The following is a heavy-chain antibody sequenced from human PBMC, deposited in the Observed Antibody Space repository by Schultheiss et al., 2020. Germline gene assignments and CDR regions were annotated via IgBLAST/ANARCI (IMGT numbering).Heavy chain of an antibody. J-gene: IGHJ4*02. CDR3: ARYGVTTTTSTTFDY. D-gene: IGHD5-24*01. CDR2: INQSGSP. CDR1: GDSISTTNW. Sequence: SETLSLTCAVSGDSISTTNWWNWVRQPPGKGLEWIGDINQSGSPNYNPSLKSRVTISVDTSKNQFSLKLNSVTAADTAVYYCARYGVTTTTSTTFDYWGPGTLVTVSS. V-gene: IGHV4-4*02.